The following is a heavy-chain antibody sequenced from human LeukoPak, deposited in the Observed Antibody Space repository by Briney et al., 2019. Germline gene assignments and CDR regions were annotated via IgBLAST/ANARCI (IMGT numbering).Heavy chain of an antibody. CDR2: INHSGST. CDR1: GGSISSGGHY. CDR3: ARDAYSSGWSDFDY. Sequence: SETLSLTCTVSGGSISSGGHYWGWIRQPLGKGLEWIGEINHSGSTNYNPSLKSRVTISVDTSKNQFSLKLSSVTAADTAVYYCARDAYSSGWSDFDYWGQGTLVTVSS. J-gene: IGHJ4*02. D-gene: IGHD6-19*01. V-gene: IGHV4-39*07.